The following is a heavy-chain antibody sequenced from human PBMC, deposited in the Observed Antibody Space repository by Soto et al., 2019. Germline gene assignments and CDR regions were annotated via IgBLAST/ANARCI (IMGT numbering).Heavy chain of an antibody. V-gene: IGHV1-46*01. CDR1: GYPLTTYH. Sequence: ASVKVSCKASGYPLTTYHLHWVRQAPGQGLEWMGIVYVTGTGTRSAQKFQGRLTMTRDRSTSTVYMELSSLRSEDTAVYYCARPEGYGSGSYYFDSWGQGXLVTVYS. CDR2: VYVTGTGT. J-gene: IGHJ4*02. CDR3: ARPEGYGSGSYYFDS. D-gene: IGHD3-10*01.